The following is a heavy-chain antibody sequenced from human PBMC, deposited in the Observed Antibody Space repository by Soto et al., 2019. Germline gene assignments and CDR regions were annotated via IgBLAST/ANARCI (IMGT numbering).Heavy chain of an antibody. Sequence: EVQLVESGGGLVQSGGSLRLSCAVSGFTVITNYMSWVRQAPGKGLEWVSVIYSGGTTYYADSVKGRFTISRDSSKNTLYLQMTSLRAEDTAVYYCARGGGVVINPFDYWGQGTLVTVSS. CDR1: GFTVITNY. CDR2: IYSGGTT. D-gene: IGHD3-22*01. J-gene: IGHJ4*02. CDR3: ARGGGVVINPFDY. V-gene: IGHV3-66*01.